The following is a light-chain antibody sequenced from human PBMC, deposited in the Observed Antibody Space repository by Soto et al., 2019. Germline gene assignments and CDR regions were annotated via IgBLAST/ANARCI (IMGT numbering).Light chain of an antibody. J-gene: IGLJ2*01. CDR2: EVF. CDR1: SSDVGGYNY. V-gene: IGLV2-14*01. CDR3: CSYTTTSTCV. Sequence: QSALTQPASVSGSPGQSITISCTGTSSDVGGYNYVSWYQQHPGKVPKLMIYEVFRRPSGISNRFSGSKSGNTASLTISGLQAEDEADYYCCSYTTTSTCVFGGGTQLTVL.